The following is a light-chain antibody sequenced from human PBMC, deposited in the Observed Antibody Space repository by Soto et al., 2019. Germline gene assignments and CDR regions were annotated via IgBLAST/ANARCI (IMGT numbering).Light chain of an antibody. CDR1: SCVVGSYNL. J-gene: IGLJ1*01. CDR2: EGS. CDR3: CSYAGSSTYV. Sequence: QSALTQPASVSGSPGQSITISCTGTSCVVGSYNLVSWYQQHPGKAPKLMIYEGSKRPSGVSNRFSGSKSGNTASLTISGLQAEDEADYYCCSYAGSSTYVFXTGTKVTVL. V-gene: IGLV2-23*01.